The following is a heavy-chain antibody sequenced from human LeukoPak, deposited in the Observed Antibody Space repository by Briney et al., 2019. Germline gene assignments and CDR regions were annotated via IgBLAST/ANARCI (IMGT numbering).Heavy chain of an antibody. Sequence: SETLSLTCAVYGGSFSGYYWSWIRQPPGKGLEWIGEINHSGSTNYNPSLKSRVTISVDTSKNQFSLKLSSVTAADTAVYYCARGYDFWSGYYHWYYFDYWGHGTLVTVSS. CDR3: ARGYDFWSGYYHWYYFDY. CDR2: INHSGST. CDR1: GGSFSGYY. V-gene: IGHV4-34*01. J-gene: IGHJ4*01. D-gene: IGHD3-3*01.